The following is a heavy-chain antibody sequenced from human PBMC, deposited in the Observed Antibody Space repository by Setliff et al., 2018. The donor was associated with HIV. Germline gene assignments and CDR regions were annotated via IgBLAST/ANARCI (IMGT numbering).Heavy chain of an antibody. Sequence: QPGGSLRLSCAASGFTFSSYAITWVRQAPGKGLEWVSAISGSGDSTFYADSVQGRFTISRDNSKNTLYLQMNSLRAEGTAVYYCAKAQWLLSHWGFDPWGQGTLVTVSS. D-gene: IGHD3-3*01. V-gene: IGHV3-23*01. CDR3: AKAQWLLSHWGFDP. CDR1: GFTFSSYA. CDR2: ISGSGDST. J-gene: IGHJ5*02.